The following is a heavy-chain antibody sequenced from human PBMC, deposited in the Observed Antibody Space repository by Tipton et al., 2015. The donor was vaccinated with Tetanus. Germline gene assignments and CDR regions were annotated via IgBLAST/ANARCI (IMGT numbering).Heavy chain of an antibody. J-gene: IGHJ5*01. V-gene: IGHV4-34*01. CDR2: INHSGTT. CDR1: GGPFRGYY. CDR3: ARGLGSRLAPGGSVDS. D-gene: IGHD3-10*01. Sequence: TLSLTCAVSGGPFRGYYWSWIRQPPGKGLEWIGEINHSGTTNYNPSLKSRVTILVDTSKNQFSLKLSPVTAADTAVYYCARGLGSRLAPGGSVDSWGQGTLVTVSS.